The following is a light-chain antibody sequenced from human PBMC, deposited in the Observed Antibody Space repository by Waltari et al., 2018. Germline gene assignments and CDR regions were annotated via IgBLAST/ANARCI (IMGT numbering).Light chain of an antibody. CDR1: DSDVGAYDF. V-gene: IGLV2-14*01. J-gene: IGLJ1*01. Sequence: QSALTQPASVSGSPGQSITISCSGTDSDVGAYDFVSWYQQPPGKAPHLIIYEVSNRPSGISNRFSASKSSNTASLTISGLQAEDEADYYCSSYTTSSAPGVFGTGTRVTVL. CDR3: SSYTTSSAPGV. CDR2: EVS.